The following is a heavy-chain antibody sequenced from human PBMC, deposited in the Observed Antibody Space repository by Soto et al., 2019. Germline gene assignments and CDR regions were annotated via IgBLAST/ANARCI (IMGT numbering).Heavy chain of an antibody. CDR2: MNPNSGNT. Sequence: QVQLVQSGAEVKKPGASVKVSCKASGYTFTSYDINWVRQATGQGLEWMGWMNPNSGNTGYAQKFQGRVTMTRNTTISTAYIELRSLRPEDTAVYYCAIVLVTASRPLNWFDPWGQGTLVTGSS. D-gene: IGHD2-2*01. CDR3: AIVLVTASRPLNWFDP. J-gene: IGHJ5*02. CDR1: GYTFTSYD. V-gene: IGHV1-8*01.